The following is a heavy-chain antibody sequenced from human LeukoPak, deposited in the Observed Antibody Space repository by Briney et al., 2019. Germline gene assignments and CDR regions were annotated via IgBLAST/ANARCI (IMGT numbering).Heavy chain of an antibody. CDR3: ATNYDSSGYYNLDY. Sequence: ASVKVSCKVSGYTLTELSMHWVRQAPGKGLEWMGGFDPEDGETIYAQKFQGRVTMTEDTSTGTAYMELSSLRSEDTAVYYCATNYDSSGYYNLDYWGQGTLVTVSS. V-gene: IGHV1-24*01. CDR1: GYTLTELS. J-gene: IGHJ4*02. CDR2: FDPEDGET. D-gene: IGHD3-22*01.